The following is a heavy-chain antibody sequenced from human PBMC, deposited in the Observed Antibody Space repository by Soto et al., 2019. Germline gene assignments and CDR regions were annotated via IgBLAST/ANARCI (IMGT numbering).Heavy chain of an antibody. J-gene: IGHJ4*02. CDR3: ARDMIAVAGLDY. V-gene: IGHV3-48*02. CDR1: GFTFSSYS. D-gene: IGHD6-19*01. CDR2: ISSSSTI. Sequence: GGSLRLSCAASGFTFSSYSMNWVRQAPGKGLEWVSYISSSSTIYYADSVKGRFTISRDNAKNSLYLQMNSLRDEDTAVYYCARDMIAVAGLDYWGQGTLVTVSS.